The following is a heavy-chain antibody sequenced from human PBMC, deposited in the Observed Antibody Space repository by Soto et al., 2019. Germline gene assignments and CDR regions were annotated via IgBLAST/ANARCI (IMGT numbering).Heavy chain of an antibody. J-gene: IGHJ6*02. CDR2: ISGSGGST. CDR3: AKAMIVEGDV. D-gene: IGHD3-22*01. V-gene: IGHV3-23*01. CDR1: GFTFSSYA. Sequence: EVQLLESGGGLVQPGGSLRLSCAASGFTFSSYAMSWVRQAPGKGLEWVSAISGSGGSTYSADSVKGRFIISRDNSKNILYLQMNSLRAEDTAVYYCAKAMIVEGDVWGQGTTVTVSS.